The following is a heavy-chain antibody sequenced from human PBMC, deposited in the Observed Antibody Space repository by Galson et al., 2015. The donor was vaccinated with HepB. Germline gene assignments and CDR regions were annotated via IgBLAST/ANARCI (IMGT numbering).Heavy chain of an antibody. J-gene: IGHJ4*02. CDR2: IRSRRDGGTT. D-gene: IGHD3-10*01. CDR1: GLIFSKAW. V-gene: IGHV3-15*01. CDR3: ATERGYSGSGALDY. Sequence: SLRLSCGTSGLIFSKAWMTWVRQAPGKGLEWLARIRSRRDGGTTEHAAAVKGRFTISRDESESTVYLEMNSLKSEDTDMYFCATERGYSGSGALDYWGQGTLVTVSS.